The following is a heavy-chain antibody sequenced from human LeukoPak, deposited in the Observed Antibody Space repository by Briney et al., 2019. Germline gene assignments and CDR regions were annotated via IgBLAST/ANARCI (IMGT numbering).Heavy chain of an antibody. D-gene: IGHD6-6*01. CDR3: ARNRRYSSSSSDY. J-gene: IGHJ4*02. CDR1: GGSFSGYY. CDR2: INHSGST. V-gene: IGHV4-34*01. Sequence: PSETLSLTCAVYGGSFSGYYWSWIRQPPGKGLEWIGEINHSGSTNYNPSLKSRVTISVDTSKNQFSLKLSSVTAADTAVYYCARNRRYSSSSSDYWGQGTLVTVSS.